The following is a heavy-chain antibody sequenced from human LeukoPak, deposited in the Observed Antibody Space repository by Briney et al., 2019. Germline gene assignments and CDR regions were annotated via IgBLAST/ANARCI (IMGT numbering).Heavy chain of an antibody. J-gene: IGHJ5*02. CDR2: ISAYNGNT. D-gene: IGHD6-6*01. Sequence: GASVKGSCKASGYTFTSDGISWVRQAPGQGLEWMGWISAYNGNTSYAQKLQGRVTMTTDTSTSTAYMELRSLRSDDTAVYYCAREEYSSPYNWFDPWGQGTLVTVSS. V-gene: IGHV1-18*01. CDR1: GYTFTSDG. CDR3: AREEYSSPYNWFDP.